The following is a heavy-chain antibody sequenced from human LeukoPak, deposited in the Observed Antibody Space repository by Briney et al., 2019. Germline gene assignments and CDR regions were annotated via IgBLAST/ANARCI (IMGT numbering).Heavy chain of an antibody. D-gene: IGHD1-1*01. CDR3: ARENWNPLIVYYYYGMDA. CDR2: ISYDGSNK. V-gene: IGHV3-30-3*01. CDR1: GFTFSSYA. Sequence: QPGRSLRLSCAASGFTFSSYAMHWVRQAPGKGLEWVAVISYDGSNKYYADSVKGRFTISRDNSKNTLYLQMNSLRAEDTAVYYCARENWNPLIVYYYYGMDAWGQGTTVTVSS. J-gene: IGHJ6*02.